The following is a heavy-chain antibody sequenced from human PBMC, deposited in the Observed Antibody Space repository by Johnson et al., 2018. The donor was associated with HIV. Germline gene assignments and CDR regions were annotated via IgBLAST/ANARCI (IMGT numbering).Heavy chain of an antibody. V-gene: IGHV3-30*04. D-gene: IGHD6-13*01. J-gene: IGHJ3*02. CDR1: GFIFNTYA. Sequence: QVQLVESGGGVVQPGRSLRLSCAASGFIFNTYAIHWVRQAPGKGLEWVAIISYDGNIKYSADSVKGRFTVSRDNSKNTVSLQMDSLTVEDTAVYYCAKDLYSSSWTNDAFDIWGQGTMVTVSS. CDR2: ISYDGNIK. CDR3: AKDLYSSSWTNDAFDI.